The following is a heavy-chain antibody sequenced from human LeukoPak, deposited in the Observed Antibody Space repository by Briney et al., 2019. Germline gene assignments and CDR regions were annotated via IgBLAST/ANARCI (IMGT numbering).Heavy chain of an antibody. J-gene: IGHJ4*02. CDR2: IYSGGST. V-gene: IGHV3-53*01. D-gene: IGHD2-8*02. Sequence: GGSLRLSCAVSGFTVSSNYMSWVRQAPGKGLEWVSVIYSGGSTYYADSVKGRFTISRDNSKNTLYLQMNSLRAEDTAVYYCARGVPTGVDYFDYWGQGTLVTVSS. CDR1: GFTVSSNY. CDR3: ARGVPTGVDYFDY.